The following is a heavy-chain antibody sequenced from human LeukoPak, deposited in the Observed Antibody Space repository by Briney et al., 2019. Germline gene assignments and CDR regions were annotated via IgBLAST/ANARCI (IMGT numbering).Heavy chain of an antibody. V-gene: IGHV6-1*01. D-gene: IGHD6-19*01. CDR2: TYYRSKWYY. Sequence: SPTLSLTCAISGDSVSSINGAWNWVRQSPSRGLEWLGRTYYRSKWYYDYAPSIQGRISINPDASKNQFSLLLHSVTPEDTAVYYCARDVATSGWYTFDYWGQGSLVTVSS. CDR1: GDSVSSINGA. J-gene: IGHJ4*02. CDR3: ARDVATSGWYTFDY.